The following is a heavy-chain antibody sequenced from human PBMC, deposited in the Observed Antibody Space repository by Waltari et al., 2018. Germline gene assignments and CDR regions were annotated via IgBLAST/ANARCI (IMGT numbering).Heavy chain of an antibody. D-gene: IGHD5-12*01. CDR3: ASSRDGYKLDY. V-gene: IGHV4-38-2*01. J-gene: IGHJ4*02. CDR2: IYHSGST. CDR1: GYSISSGYY. Sequence: QVQLQESGPGLVKPSETLSLTCAVSGYSISSGYYWGWIRQPPGKGLEWIGSIYHSGSTYYNPSLKSRVTISVDTSKNQFSRKLSSVTAADTAVYYCASSRDGYKLDYWGQGTLVTVSS.